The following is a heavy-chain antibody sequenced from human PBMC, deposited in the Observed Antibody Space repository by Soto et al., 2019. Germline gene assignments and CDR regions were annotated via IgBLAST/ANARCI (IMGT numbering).Heavy chain of an antibody. CDR3: ARGVSGWSPFDL. CDR1: GYTFTDYY. J-gene: IGHJ4*02. V-gene: IGHV1-2*04. CDR2: INPNSGVT. Sequence: ASVKVSCKTSGYTFTDYYVHWVRQAPGQGLEWMGWINPNSGVTNYAQKFQGWVTLTRDASVATAYMELNSLKSDDTAVFFCARGVSGWSPFDLWGQGTLVTSPQ. D-gene: IGHD6-19*01.